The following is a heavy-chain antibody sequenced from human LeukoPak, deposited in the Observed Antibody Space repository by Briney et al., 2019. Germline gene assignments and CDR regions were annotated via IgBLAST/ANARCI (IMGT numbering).Heavy chain of an antibody. J-gene: IGHJ4*02. V-gene: IGHV3-49*03. CDR1: GFTVGDYA. Sequence: GGSLRLSCTASGFTVGDYAMNSIRQAPGKGLEWVGFIRSKAYGGTPEYAASVKGRYSITRDDSKSIAYLQMDSLETEDTAVYYCSRSGGGYYYVDYWGQGTLVTVS. D-gene: IGHD2-21*02. CDR3: SRSGGGYYYVDY. CDR2: IRSKAYGGTP.